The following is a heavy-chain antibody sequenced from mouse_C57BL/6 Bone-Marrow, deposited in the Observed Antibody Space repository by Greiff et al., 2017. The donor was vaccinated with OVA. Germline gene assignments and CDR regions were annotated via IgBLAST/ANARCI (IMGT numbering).Heavy chain of an antibody. Sequence: QVQLQQSGAELVKPGASVKMSCKASGYTFSTYPIEWMKQNHGKSLEWIGNFHPYNDDTKYNEKFKGKATLTVEKSSSTVYLELSRLTSDDSAVYYCAIYYYGSGYFDVWGTGTTVTVSS. CDR3: AIYYYGSGYFDV. D-gene: IGHD1-1*01. CDR1: GYTFSTYP. J-gene: IGHJ1*03. CDR2: FHPYNDDT. V-gene: IGHV1-47*01.